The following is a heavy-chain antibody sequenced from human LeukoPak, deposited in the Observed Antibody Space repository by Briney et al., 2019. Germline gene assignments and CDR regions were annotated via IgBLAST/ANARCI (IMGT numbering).Heavy chain of an antibody. CDR2: ISSNGGST. D-gene: IGHD4-23*01. J-gene: IGHJ2*01. CDR1: GFTFSSYA. Sequence: PGGSLRLSCAASGFTFSSYAMHWVRQAPGEGLEYVSAISSNGGSTYYANSVKGRFTISRDNSKNTLYLQMGSLRAEDMAVYYCARDRGYGGNGGFFDLWGRGTLVTVSS. V-gene: IGHV3-64*01. CDR3: ARDRGYGGNGGFFDL.